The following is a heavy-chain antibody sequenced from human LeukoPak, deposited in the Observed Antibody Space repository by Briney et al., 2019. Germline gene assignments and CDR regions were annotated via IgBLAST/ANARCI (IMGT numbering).Heavy chain of an antibody. CDR3: ARGRVFAPLGDY. CDR1: GYTFTSYD. CDR2: MNPNSGNT. V-gene: IGHV1-8*01. J-gene: IGHJ4*02. Sequence: ASVKVSCKASGYTFTSYDINWVRQATGQGLEWMGWMNPNSGNTGYAQKFQGRVTMTRNTSISTAYMELSSLRSEDTAVYYCARGRVFAPLGDYWGQGTLVTVSS.